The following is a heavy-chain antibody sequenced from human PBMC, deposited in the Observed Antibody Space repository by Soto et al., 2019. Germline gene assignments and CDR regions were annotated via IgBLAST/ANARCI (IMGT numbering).Heavy chain of an antibody. V-gene: IGHV4-34*01. J-gene: IGHJ6*02. D-gene: IGHD3-10*01. CDR1: GGSFSGYY. CDR2: INHSGST. CDR3: ARTLMVRGVIIKVGYYGMDV. Sequence: PSETLSLTCAFYGGSFSGYYWSWIRQPPGKGLEWIGEINHSGSTNYNPSLKSRVTISVDTSKNQFSLKLSSVTAADTAVYYCARTLMVRGVIIKVGYYGMDVWGQGTTVTVSS.